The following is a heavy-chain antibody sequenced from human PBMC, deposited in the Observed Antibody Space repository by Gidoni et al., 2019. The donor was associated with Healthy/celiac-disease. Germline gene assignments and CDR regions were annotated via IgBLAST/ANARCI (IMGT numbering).Heavy chain of an antibody. CDR3: ARDCTMVRGVITPRNWFDP. D-gene: IGHD3-10*01. CDR2: IWYDGSNK. V-gene: IGHV3-33*01. Sequence: QAPGKGLEWLAVIWYDGSNKYYADSVKGRFTISRDNSKNTLYLQMNSLRAEDTAVYYCARDCTMVRGVITPRNWFDPWGQGTLVTVSS. J-gene: IGHJ5*02.